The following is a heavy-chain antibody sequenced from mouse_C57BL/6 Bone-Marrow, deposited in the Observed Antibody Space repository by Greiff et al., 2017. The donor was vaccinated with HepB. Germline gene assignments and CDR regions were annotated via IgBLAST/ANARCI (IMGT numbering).Heavy chain of an antibody. D-gene: IGHD1-1*01. V-gene: IGHV1-82*01. CDR3: ASSPTVVATSGSRYYAMNY. Sequence: VQLQQSGPELVKPGASVKISCKASGYAFSSSWMNWVKQRPGKGLEWIGRIYPGDGDTNYNGKFKGKATLTADKSSSTAYMQLSSLTSEDSAVYFCASSPTVVATSGSRYYAMNYWGQGTSVTVSS. J-gene: IGHJ4*01. CDR2: IYPGDGDT. CDR1: GYAFSSSW.